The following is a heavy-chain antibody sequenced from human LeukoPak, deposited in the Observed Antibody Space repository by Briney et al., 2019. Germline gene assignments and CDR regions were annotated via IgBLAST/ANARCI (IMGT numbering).Heavy chain of an antibody. J-gene: IGHJ4*02. V-gene: IGHV1-69*06. D-gene: IGHD3-22*01. CDR1: GGTFSSYA. CDR3: ARGFHRYNYDSGAYSVY. CDR2: IIPIFGTA. Sequence: SVKASCKASGGTFSSYAISWVRQAPGQGLEWMGGIIPIFGTANYAQKFQGRVTITADKSTSTAYMELSSLRSEDTAVYYCARGFHRYNYDSGAYSVYWGQGTLVTVSS.